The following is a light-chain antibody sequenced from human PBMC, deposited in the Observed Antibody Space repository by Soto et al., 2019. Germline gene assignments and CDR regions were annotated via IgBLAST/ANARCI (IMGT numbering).Light chain of an antibody. CDR2: DVS. J-gene: IGLJ1*01. CDR1: SSDVGGYNY. V-gene: IGLV2-14*03. CDR3: SSYTTSNTRQIV. Sequence: QSALTQPASVSGSPGQPITISCTGTSSDVGGYNYVSWYQHHPGKAPKLIIYDVSNRPSGVSIRFSGSKSDNTASLTISGLQPEDEADYHCSSYTTSNTRQIVFGTGTEVTVL.